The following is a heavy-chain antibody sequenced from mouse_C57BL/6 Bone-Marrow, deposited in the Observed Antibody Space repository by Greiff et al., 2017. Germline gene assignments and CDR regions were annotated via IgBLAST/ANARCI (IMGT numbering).Heavy chain of an antibody. D-gene: IGHD2-3*01. Sequence: EVKLVESGGGLVKPGGSLKLSCAASGFTFSSYAMSWVRQTPEKRLEWVATISDGGSYTYYPDNVKGRFTIFRDNAKNNLYLQMSHLKSEDTAMYYCARDSGYDGYYPYYFDYWGQGTTLTVSA. CDR2: ISDGGSYT. V-gene: IGHV5-4*01. CDR3: ARDSGYDGYYPYYFDY. J-gene: IGHJ2*01. CDR1: GFTFSSYA.